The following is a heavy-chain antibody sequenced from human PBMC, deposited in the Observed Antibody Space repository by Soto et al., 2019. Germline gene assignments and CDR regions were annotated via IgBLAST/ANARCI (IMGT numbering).Heavy chain of an antibody. V-gene: IGHV3-15*01. D-gene: IGHD1-7*01. CDR1: GFTFREAW. Sequence: PWGSLRLSCAASGFTFREAWMIFVRQSPVKWREWVVRIKSKSDGETTDYAAPVKGRFIISRDDSEKTLHLQMNSLKAEDSAIYYCVTAGPELYYYYYGMDVWGQGTTVTVSS. CDR2: IKSKSDGETT. J-gene: IGHJ6*02. CDR3: VTAGPELYYYYYGMDV.